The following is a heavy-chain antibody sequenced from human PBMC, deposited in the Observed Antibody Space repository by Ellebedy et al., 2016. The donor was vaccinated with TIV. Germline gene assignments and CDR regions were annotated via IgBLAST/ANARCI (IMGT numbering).Heavy chain of an antibody. J-gene: IGHJ4*02. CDR3: ATSRSRVY. V-gene: IGHV3-21*01. CDR2: ISSSGSYL. CDR1: GFTFSSYT. Sequence: GESLKISCAASGFTFSSYTINWVRQTPGKGLEWVSSISSSGSYLYYADSVKGRFTISRDNAKNSLYLQMNSLSVDDTAVYYCATSRSRVYWGQGTLVTVSS.